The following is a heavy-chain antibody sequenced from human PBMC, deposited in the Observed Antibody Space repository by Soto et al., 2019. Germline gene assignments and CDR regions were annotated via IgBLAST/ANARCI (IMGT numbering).Heavy chain of an antibody. CDR2: ISWNSGSI. D-gene: IGHD4-17*01. V-gene: IGHV3-9*01. J-gene: IGHJ3*02. Sequence: LPKGASWFKCEDFAIHRVRQDTRKGLEWVSGISWNSGSIGYADSVKGRFTISRDNAKNSLYLQMNSLRAEGTALYYCAKDRAYGDYGSTSALDICGEGPMVTVSS. CDR1: WFKCEDFA. CDR3: AKDRAYGDYGSTSALDI.